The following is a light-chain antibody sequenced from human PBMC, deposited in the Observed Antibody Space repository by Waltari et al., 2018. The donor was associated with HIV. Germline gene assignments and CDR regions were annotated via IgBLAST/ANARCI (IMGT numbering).Light chain of an antibody. CDR1: QRVGTF. J-gene: IGKJ4*01. V-gene: IGKV3-11*01. CDR3: QQSTNWPPGVT. Sequence: EIVLTQSPATLSLSPGDRATLSCRASQRVGTFLAWYQHKPGQPPRLLIYDSSTRAAGIPVRFTGRGSGTDFTLTISSLEPEDFAIYYCQQSTNWPPGVTFGGGTRVEIK. CDR2: DSS.